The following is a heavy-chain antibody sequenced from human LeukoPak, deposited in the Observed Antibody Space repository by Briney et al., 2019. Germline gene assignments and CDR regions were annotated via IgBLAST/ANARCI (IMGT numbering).Heavy chain of an antibody. D-gene: IGHD3-22*01. J-gene: IGHJ4*02. CDR1: GFTFSNYG. CDR3: AKDGKRITMIGVVRRGHYFDS. Sequence: GGSLRLSCAASGFTFSNYGMSWVRQAPGKGLEWVSAISGGGDYKYYADSVKGQFTISRDNSKNTLYLQMDSLRAEDTAVYYCAKDGKRITMIGVVRRGHYFDSWGQGTLVTVSS. CDR2: ISGGGDYK. V-gene: IGHV3-23*01.